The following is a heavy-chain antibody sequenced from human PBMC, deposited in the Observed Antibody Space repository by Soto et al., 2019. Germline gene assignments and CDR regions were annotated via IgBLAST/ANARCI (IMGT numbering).Heavy chain of an antibody. CDR2: INHSGST. D-gene: IGHD3-16*02. CDR3: ARAFRIWGSYRYTGDLVDP. J-gene: IGHJ5*02. CDR1: GGSFSGYY. Sequence: QVQLQQWGAGLLKPSETLSLTCAVYGGSFSGYYWSWIRQPPGKGLEWIGEINHSGSTNYNPSLKSRVTISADTSKNKFYLKLSSVPAADTAVYYCARAFRIWGSYRYTGDLVDPWGQGTLVTVSS. V-gene: IGHV4-34*01.